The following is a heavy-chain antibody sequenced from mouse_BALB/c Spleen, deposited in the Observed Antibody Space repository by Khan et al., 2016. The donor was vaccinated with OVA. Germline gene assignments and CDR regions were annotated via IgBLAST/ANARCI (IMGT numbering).Heavy chain of an antibody. CDR1: GYSFTSYY. CDR3: ARHGYVAWFTY. CDR2: FDLFRGGI. J-gene: IGHJ3*01. V-gene: IGHV1S135*01. Sequence: VQLQQPGPELMKPGASVKISCKASGYSFTSYYIHWIMQSHGKSLEWIGNFDLFRGGIIYNQKFKGKATLTEDKSSSKAYIYFSNLPSEDSAVFYGARHGYVAWFTYWGQGTLVTVSA. D-gene: IGHD2-2*01.